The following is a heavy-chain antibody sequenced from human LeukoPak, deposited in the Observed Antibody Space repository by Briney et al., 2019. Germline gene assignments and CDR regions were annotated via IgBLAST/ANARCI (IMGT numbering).Heavy chain of an antibody. J-gene: IGHJ6*02. CDR3: AGEIEYSSSPEYYYYYYGMDV. Sequence: PGGSLRLSCAASGFTFSSYWMSWVRQAPGKGLEWVANIKQDGSEKYYVDSVKGRFTISRDNAKNSLYLQMNSLRAEDTAVYYCAGEIEYSSSPEYYYYYYGMDVWGQGTTVTVSS. D-gene: IGHD6-6*01. CDR2: IKQDGSEK. CDR1: GFTFSSYW. V-gene: IGHV3-7*03.